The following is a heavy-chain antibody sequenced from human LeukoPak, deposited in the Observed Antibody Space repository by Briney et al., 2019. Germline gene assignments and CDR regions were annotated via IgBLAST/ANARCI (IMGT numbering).Heavy chain of an antibody. D-gene: IGHD1-14*01. J-gene: IGHJ6*03. V-gene: IGHV3-30*02. CDR3: AKTGFQWGEYFYYMDV. CDR1: GFTFSSYA. CDR2: IRHDGSDI. Sequence: GGSLRLSCAASGFTFSSYAMHWVRQAPGKGLEWVAFIRHDGSDIYYADSVKGRFTISRDNSKDTLYSQMNSLIYDDTAVYYCAKTGFQWGEYFYYMDVWGKGTTVTVSS.